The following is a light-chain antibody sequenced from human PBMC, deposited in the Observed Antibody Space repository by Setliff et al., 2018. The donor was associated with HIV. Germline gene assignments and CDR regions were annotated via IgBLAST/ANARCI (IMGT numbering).Light chain of an antibody. CDR1: SSDVGAYNY. CDR2: DVT. V-gene: IGLV2-11*01. CDR3: CSYAGSYTYI. Sequence: QSALTQPRSVSGSPGQSVTFSSTGSSSDVGAYNYVSWYQQHPGKAPKLMIYDVTKRPSGVPDRFSGSKSGNTASLTISGLQAEDEADYYCCSYAGSYTYIFGSGTKVTVL. J-gene: IGLJ1*01.